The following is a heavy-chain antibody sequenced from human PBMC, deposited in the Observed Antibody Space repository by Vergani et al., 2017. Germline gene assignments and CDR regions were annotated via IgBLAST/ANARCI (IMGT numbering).Heavy chain of an antibody. D-gene: IGHD3-10*01. V-gene: IGHV3-53*01. CDR1: GFTVSSNY. CDR3: ASDVRGEGMPGFDY. Sequence: EVQLVESGGGLIQPGGSLRLSCTASGFTVSSNYMSWVRQAPGKGLEWVSVIYSGGSTYYADSVKGRFTISRDNSKNTLYLQMNSLRAEDTAVYYCASDVRGEGMPGFDYWGQGTLVTVSS. CDR2: IYSGGST. J-gene: IGHJ4*02.